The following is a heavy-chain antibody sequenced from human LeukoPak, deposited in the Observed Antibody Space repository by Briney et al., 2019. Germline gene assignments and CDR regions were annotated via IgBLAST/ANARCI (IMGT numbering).Heavy chain of an antibody. V-gene: IGHV1-69*13. J-gene: IGHJ4*02. CDR2: IIPIFGTA. Sequence: GASVKVSCKASGGTFSGYAISWVRQAPGQGLEWMGGIIPIFGTANYAQKFQGRVTITADESTSTAYMELSSLRSEDTAVYYCARARGTAMPKDYWGQGTLVTVSS. CDR3: ARARGTAMPKDY. D-gene: IGHD5-18*01. CDR1: GGTFSGYA.